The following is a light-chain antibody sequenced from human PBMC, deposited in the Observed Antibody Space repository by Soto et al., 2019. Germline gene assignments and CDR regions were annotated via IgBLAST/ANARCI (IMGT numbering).Light chain of an antibody. CDR1: QSVSAY. V-gene: IGKV3-11*01. CDR2: DVS. CDR3: QQRSNWPPSIT. Sequence: EIVLTQSPATLSLSPGERATLSCRATQSVSAYLAWYQQKPSQAPRLLIYDVSNRASGIPARFSGSGSGTDFTLTISSLDPEDFAVYYCQQRSNWPPSITFGQGTRL. J-gene: IGKJ5*01.